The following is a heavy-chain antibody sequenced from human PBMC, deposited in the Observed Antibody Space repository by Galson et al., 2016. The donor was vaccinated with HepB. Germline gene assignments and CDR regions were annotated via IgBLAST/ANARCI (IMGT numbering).Heavy chain of an antibody. CDR2: MSASNGNT. CDR1: GYPYISYG. CDR3: ARSSFGVSNP. Sequence: SVKVSCKASGYPYISYGINWVRQAPGQGLEWMGWMSASNGNTDYAQKFHGRVTMTTDTSTNTAYMELRSLRSDDRAMYYCARSSFGVSNPWGQGTLVTVSS. J-gene: IGHJ5*02. V-gene: IGHV1-18*01. D-gene: IGHD3-3*01.